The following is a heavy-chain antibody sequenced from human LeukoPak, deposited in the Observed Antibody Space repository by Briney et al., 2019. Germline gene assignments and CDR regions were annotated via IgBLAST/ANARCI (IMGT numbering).Heavy chain of an antibody. V-gene: IGHV1-8*01. CDR1: GYTFNSND. CDR3: ARVRGMFCSTTNCEYYFDY. CDR2: MNPNRGNT. Sequence: ASVKVSCKASGYTFNSNDINWVRQATGQGLELMGWMNPNRGNTGYAQKFHGRVTVTTNTSTRTTYMELSSLTSEDTAVYDCARVRGMFCSTTNCEYYFDYWGQGTRVTVSS. D-gene: IGHD2-2*01. J-gene: IGHJ4*02.